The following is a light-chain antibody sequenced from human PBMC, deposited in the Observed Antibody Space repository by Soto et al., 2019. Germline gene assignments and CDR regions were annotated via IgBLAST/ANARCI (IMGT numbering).Light chain of an antibody. CDR3: HVWDDGDHYF. J-gene: IGLJ1*01. CDR2: DDS. V-gene: IGLV3-21*02. Sequence: SYELTQPPSVSVAPGQTAIITCGEKNIGSKSVHWYQQKPCQGPVLVVYDDSDRPSRIPGRFSGSKSGKVATLTISRVEAGDEADYYFHVWDDGDHYFFGRGTKFTAL. CDR1: NIGSKS.